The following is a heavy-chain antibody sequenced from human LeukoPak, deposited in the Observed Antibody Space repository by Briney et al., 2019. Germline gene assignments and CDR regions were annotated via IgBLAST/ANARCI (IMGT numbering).Heavy chain of an antibody. V-gene: IGHV4-61*01. CDR1: GGSVSSGSYC. Sequence: SESLSLTCTVSGGSVSSGSYCWSWIRHPPGKGLEWIRYINGSGTTTYNSSPKRRVTISEDTSKSKFSLKPRSLTAAEAAAYYCGRGPISTTARRYFDYWGQGTQVTVSS. J-gene: IGHJ4*02. D-gene: IGHD4-17*01. CDR2: INGSGTT. CDR3: GRGPISTTARRYFDY.